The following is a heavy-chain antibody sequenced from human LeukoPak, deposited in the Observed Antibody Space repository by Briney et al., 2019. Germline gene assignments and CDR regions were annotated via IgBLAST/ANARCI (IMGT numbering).Heavy chain of an antibody. Sequence: ASVKVSCKTPEGTFNNYAITWVRQAPGQGLEWMGVFIPIFGTANYAQKSQGRVTITADKSTSTAFLELSSLTSDDTAIYYCARDVFLGAVAGRRADYWGQGTLVTVSS. CDR3: ARDVFLGAVAGRRADY. D-gene: IGHD6-19*01. V-gene: IGHV1-69*06. J-gene: IGHJ4*02. CDR1: EGTFNNYA. CDR2: FIPIFGTA.